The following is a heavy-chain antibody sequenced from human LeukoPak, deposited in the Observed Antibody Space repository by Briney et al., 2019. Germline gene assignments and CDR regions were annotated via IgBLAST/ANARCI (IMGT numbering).Heavy chain of an antibody. Sequence: GGSLRLSCVVSEFAFSRFWMSWVRQAPGKGLEWVANIKHDGSERNYVDSVKGRFSISRDNAENSLYLQMNSLRAEDTAVYYCAKDYGGYFDYWDQGTLVTVSS. J-gene: IGHJ4*02. D-gene: IGHD3-10*01. V-gene: IGHV3-7*01. CDR1: EFAFSRFW. CDR3: AKDYGGYFDY. CDR2: IKHDGSER.